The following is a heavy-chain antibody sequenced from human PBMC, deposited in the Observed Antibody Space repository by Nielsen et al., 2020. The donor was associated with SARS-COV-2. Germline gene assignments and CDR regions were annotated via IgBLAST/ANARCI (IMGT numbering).Heavy chain of an antibody. V-gene: IGHV3-74*01. Sequence: GESLKISCAGSGFTFSTYYMNWVRQAPGKGLLWLSRINNDGSSTSYADSVKGRCTISRDNSKNTLYLQMNNVRAGDTAVYYCVREIREVEFTSHYYYGLDVWGQGTTVTVSS. D-gene: IGHD1-1*01. CDR1: GFTFSTYY. J-gene: IGHJ6*02. CDR2: INNDGSST. CDR3: VREIREVEFTSHYYYGLDV.